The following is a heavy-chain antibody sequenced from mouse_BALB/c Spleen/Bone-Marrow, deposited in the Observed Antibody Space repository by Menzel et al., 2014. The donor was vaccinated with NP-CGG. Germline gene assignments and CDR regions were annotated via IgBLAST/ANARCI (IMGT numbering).Heavy chain of an antibody. CDR2: ISSGGGYT. CDR3: ARQGGYFDY. V-gene: IGHV5-6*01. J-gene: IGHJ2*01. Sequence: VRQTPDKRLEWVATISSGGGYTYYPDNVKGRFTISRDNAKNTLYLQMSSLKSEDTAMYYCARQGGYFDYWGQGTTLTVSS.